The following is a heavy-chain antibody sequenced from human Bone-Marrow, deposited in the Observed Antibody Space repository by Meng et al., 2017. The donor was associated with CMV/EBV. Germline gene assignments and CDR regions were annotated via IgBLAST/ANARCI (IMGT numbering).Heavy chain of an antibody. CDR2: ISYDGSNK. CDR1: GFTFSSYA. J-gene: IGHJ4*02. V-gene: IGHV3-30-3*01. D-gene: IGHD3-22*01. CDR3: VRRDSGSSDY. Sequence: LSCAASGFTFSSYAFHWVRQAPGKGLEWVAIISYDGSNKYYTDSVKGRFTISRDNSKNTLYLQMNSLRAEDTAMYYCVRRDSGSSDYWGRGTLVTVSS.